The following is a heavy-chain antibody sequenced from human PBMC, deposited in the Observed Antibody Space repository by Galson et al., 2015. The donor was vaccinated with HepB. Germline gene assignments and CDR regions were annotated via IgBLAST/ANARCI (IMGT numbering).Heavy chain of an antibody. Sequence: SVKVSCKASGYSFSSYSITWVRQAPGQGLEWMGWISPYNRNTDYSRKFQGRVTMTTDIFTSTAYMELRSLRSDDTAVYYCARGALVVVVGATQNNWFDPWGQGTLVTGSS. D-gene: IGHD2-15*01. J-gene: IGHJ5*02. CDR3: ARGALVVVVGATQNNWFDP. V-gene: IGHV1-18*01. CDR1: GYSFSSYS. CDR2: ISPYNRNT.